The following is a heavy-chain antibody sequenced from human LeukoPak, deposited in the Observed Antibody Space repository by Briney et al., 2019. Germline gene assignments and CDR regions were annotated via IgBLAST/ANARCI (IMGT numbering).Heavy chain of an antibody. J-gene: IGHJ3*01. CDR3: ARLVDNDSSGDPDTFDV. Sequence: SETLSLTCAVSGGFINGHFWSWMRRPPGKGLEWVGFLSYSGSTRYNPSLQSRVSISGDRSETKFSLRLTSVTAADTAVYYCARLVDNDSSGDPDTFDVWGHGTVVIVSS. CDR2: LSYSGST. CDR1: GGFINGHF. V-gene: IGHV4-59*11. D-gene: IGHD6-25*01.